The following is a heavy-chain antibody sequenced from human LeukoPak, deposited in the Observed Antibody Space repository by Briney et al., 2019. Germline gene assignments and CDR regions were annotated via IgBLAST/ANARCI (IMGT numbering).Heavy chain of an antibody. CDR3: AETNTQDWFDP. J-gene: IGHJ5*02. V-gene: IGHV4-39*07. Sequence: SETLSLTCSVFGGSISSSSYYWGWIRQSPGKGLEWIASIYHDGNTFYNPSLKSRVAILVDTAKSQVSLRLRSVTAADTAVYYCAETNTQDWFDPWGQGTLVTVSS. CDR2: IYHDGNT. D-gene: IGHD1-7*01. CDR1: GGSISSSSYY.